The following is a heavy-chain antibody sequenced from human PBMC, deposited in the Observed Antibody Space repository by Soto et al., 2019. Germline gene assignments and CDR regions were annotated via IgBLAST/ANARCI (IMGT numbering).Heavy chain of an antibody. Sequence: QVQLVQSGAEVKKPGASVKVSCKASGYTFTSYDINWVRQATGQGLEWMGWMNPNSGNTSYAQKFQGRVTMTRNTSISTAYMERSSLRSEDTAVYYCASTHLRFGERHYWGQGTLVTVSA. CDR2: MNPNSGNT. V-gene: IGHV1-8*01. CDR3: ASTHLRFGERHY. D-gene: IGHD3-10*01. CDR1: GYTFTSYD. J-gene: IGHJ4*02.